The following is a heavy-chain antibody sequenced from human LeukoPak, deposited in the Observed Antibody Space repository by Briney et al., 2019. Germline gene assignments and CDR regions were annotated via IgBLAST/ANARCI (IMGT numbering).Heavy chain of an antibody. V-gene: IGHV3-30-3*01. CDR1: GFTVSSNY. Sequence: GGSLRLSCAASGFTVSSNYMSWVRQAPGKGLEWVAVKSYDGSNKYYADSVKGRFTISRDNSKNTLYLQMNNLRAEDTAVYYCARDNYYDSSGYYLDYWGQGTLVTVSS. D-gene: IGHD3-22*01. J-gene: IGHJ4*02. CDR3: ARDNYYDSSGYYLDY. CDR2: KSYDGSNK.